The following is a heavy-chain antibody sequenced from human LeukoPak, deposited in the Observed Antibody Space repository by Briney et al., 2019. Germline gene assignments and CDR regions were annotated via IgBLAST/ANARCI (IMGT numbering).Heavy chain of an antibody. D-gene: IGHD2/OR15-2a*01. Sequence: PGGSLRLSCEASGFTFSDYAMTWVRQAPGKGLEWVSEITGSGISTYYADSVKGRFTISRDNSKNTLYLQMNSLRAEDTAVYYCAREHFDFAYWGQGTLVTVSS. CDR1: GFTFSDYA. V-gene: IGHV3-23*01. CDR2: ITGSGIST. J-gene: IGHJ4*02. CDR3: AREHFDFAY.